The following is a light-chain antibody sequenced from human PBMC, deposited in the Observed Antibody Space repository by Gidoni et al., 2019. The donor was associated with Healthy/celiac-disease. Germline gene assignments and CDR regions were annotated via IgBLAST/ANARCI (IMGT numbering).Light chain of an antibody. CDR2: AAS. CDR1: QSVSRY. Sequence: IVLTPSPATLSLSPGERATLPCRSSQSVSRYLAWYQQKPGQAPRLLIYAASNRATGIPARFSGSGSGTDFTLTISSLEPEDFAVYYCQQRSNWPTLTFGGGTKVEIK. V-gene: IGKV3-11*01. CDR3: QQRSNWPTLT. J-gene: IGKJ4*01.